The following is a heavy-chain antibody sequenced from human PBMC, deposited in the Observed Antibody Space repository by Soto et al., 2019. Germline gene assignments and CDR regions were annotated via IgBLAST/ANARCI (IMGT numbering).Heavy chain of an antibody. V-gene: IGHV1-69*13. Sequence: SVKVSCKASGGTFSSYAISWVRQAPGQGLEWMGGIIPIFGTANYAQKFQGRVTITADESTSTAYMELSSLRSEDTAVYYCAGARFFTYNPPTGCFNPWGRETLVTVS. CDR1: GGTFSSYA. CDR2: IIPIFGTA. CDR3: AGARFFTYNPPTGCFNP. J-gene: IGHJ5*02. D-gene: IGHD3-3*01.